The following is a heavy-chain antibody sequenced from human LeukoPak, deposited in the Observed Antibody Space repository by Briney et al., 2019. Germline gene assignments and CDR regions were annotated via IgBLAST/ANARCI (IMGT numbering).Heavy chain of an antibody. J-gene: IGHJ4*02. D-gene: IGHD3-10*01. CDR1: GGSISSSNW. CDR3: ARRNYYGSGSYYLDY. CDR2: IYHGGST. V-gene: IGHV4-4*02. Sequence: SETLSLTCAVSGGSISSSNWWSWVRQPPGKGLEWIGEIYHGGSTNYNPSLKSRVTISVDKSKNQFSLKLSSVTAADTAVYYCARRNYYGSGSYYLDYWGQGTLVTVSS.